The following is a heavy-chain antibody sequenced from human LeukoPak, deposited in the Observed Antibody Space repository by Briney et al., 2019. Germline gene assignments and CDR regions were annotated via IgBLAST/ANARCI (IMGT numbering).Heavy chain of an antibody. CDR3: ARRPFGGVIGAFDY. J-gene: IGHJ4*02. V-gene: IGHV4-31*03. Sequence: SETLSLTCTVSGGSISSGGYYWSWIRQHPGKGLEWIGYIYYSGSTHYNPSLKSRVTISVDTSKNQFSLKLSSVTAADTAVYYCARRPFGGVIGAFDYWGQGTLVTVSS. CDR1: GGSISSGGYY. D-gene: IGHD3-16*02. CDR2: IYYSGST.